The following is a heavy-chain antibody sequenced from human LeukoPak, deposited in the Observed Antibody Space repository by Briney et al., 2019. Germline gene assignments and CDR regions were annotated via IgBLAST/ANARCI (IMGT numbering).Heavy chain of an antibody. J-gene: IGHJ4*02. CDR1: GFTFSSYA. CDR2: ISGSGGST. CDR3: AKDILDYYDSSGTDY. Sequence: PGGSLRLSCAASGFTFSSYAMSWVHQAPGKGLEWVSAISGSGGSTYYADSVKGRFTISRDNSKNTLYLQMNSLRAEDTAVYYCAKDILDYYDSSGTDYWGQGTLVTVSS. V-gene: IGHV3-23*01. D-gene: IGHD3-22*01.